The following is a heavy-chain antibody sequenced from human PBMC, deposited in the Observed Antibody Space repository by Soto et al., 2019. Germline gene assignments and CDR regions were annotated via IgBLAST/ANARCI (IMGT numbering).Heavy chain of an antibody. CDR3: ARGGGSDSFDY. CDR1: GASITFGGYS. D-gene: IGHD1-26*01. CDR2: INHLETT. J-gene: IGHJ4*02. V-gene: IGHV4-30-2*01. Sequence: SETLSLTCTVSGASITFGGYSWIWIRQTPGKGLEWIGYINHLETTFYNPSFESRLTLSIDRAKNQFSLKLHSMSAADRAVYFCARGGGSDSFDYWGQGILVTVSS.